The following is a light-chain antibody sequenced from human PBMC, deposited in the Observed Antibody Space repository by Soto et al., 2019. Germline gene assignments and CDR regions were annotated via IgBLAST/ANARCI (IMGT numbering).Light chain of an antibody. Sequence: QSALTQPRSMSGSPGQSVTISCTGTSSDVGGYNSVSWYQQHPGKAPKLIISDVSQRPSGVPDRFSGSKSGNTASLTISGLQAEDEADYHCCSYAGMSYVFGTGTKVTVL. V-gene: IGLV2-11*01. J-gene: IGLJ1*01. CDR2: DVS. CDR3: CSYAGMSYV. CDR1: SSDVGGYNS.